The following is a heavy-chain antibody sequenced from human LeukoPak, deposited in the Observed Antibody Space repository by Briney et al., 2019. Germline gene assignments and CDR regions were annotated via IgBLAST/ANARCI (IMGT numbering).Heavy chain of an antibody. Sequence: ASVKVSCKASGYTFTGYYMHWVRQAPGQGLGWMGWINPNSGGTNYAQKFQGRVTMTRDTSISTAYMELSRLRSDDTAVYYCARDDDILTGYASGTWFDPWGQRTLVTVSS. J-gene: IGHJ5*02. CDR2: INPNSGGT. CDR3: ARDDDILTGYASGTWFDP. CDR1: GYTFTGYY. D-gene: IGHD3-9*01. V-gene: IGHV1-2*02.